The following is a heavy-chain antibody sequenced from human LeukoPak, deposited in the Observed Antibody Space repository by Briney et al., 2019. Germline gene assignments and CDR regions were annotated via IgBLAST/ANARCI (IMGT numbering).Heavy chain of an antibody. CDR3: ARHQGSGALNWFDP. Sequence: SETLSLTCTVSGGSISSYYWSWIRQPAGKGLQWIGRIYSSGITIYNPSLKSRVTMSVDTSKNQFSLRLSSVTAADTAVYYCARHQGSGALNWFDPWGQGTLVTVSS. D-gene: IGHD3-10*01. CDR2: IYSSGIT. V-gene: IGHV4-4*07. CDR1: GGSISSYY. J-gene: IGHJ5*02.